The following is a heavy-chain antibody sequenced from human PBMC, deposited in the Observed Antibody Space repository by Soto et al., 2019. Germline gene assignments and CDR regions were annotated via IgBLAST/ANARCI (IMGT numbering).Heavy chain of an antibody. Sequence: QVQLVQSGAEVKKPGASVKVSCKASGGTFSSYAISWVRQAPGQGLEWMGGIITIFGTANYAQKFQGRVTITADESTSTAYMELSSLRSADTAVYYCARNHYITGTTGWFDPWGQGTLVTVSS. J-gene: IGHJ5*02. CDR3: ARNHYITGTTGWFDP. V-gene: IGHV1-69*13. CDR1: GGTFSSYA. D-gene: IGHD1-7*01. CDR2: IITIFGTA.